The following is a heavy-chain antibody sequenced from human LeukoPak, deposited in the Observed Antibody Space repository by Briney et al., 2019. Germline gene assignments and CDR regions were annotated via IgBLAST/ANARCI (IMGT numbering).Heavy chain of an antibody. V-gene: IGHV4-34*01. CDR3: ARGYCSGGSCYSYYYYNYMDV. CDR1: GFTFSSYW. J-gene: IGHJ6*03. CDR2: IKHRGST. Sequence: GSLRLSCAASGFTFSSYWMSWVRQPPGEGLEWIGEIKHRGSTNYNPSLKSRVTISVDTSKNQFSLKLSSVTAADTAVYYCARGYCSGGSCYSYYYYNYMDVWGKGTTVTVSS. D-gene: IGHD2-15*01.